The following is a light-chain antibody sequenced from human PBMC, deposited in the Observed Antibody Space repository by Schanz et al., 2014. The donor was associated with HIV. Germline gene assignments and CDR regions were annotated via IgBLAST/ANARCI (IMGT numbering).Light chain of an antibody. V-gene: IGKV3D-15*01. Sequence: ELVLTQSPATLSMSPGEEATLSCRVSQSVGSNVAWYQQKVGQPPRLLIYDTSKRAIGIPARFSGSGSGTEFTLTISSLQSEDFAVYYCQQYNKWPLTFGGGTKVEIK. CDR2: DTS. CDR3: QQYNKWPLT. J-gene: IGKJ4*01. CDR1: QSVGSN.